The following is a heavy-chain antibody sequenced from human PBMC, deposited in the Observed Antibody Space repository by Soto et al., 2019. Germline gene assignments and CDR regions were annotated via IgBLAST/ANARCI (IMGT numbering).Heavy chain of an antibody. V-gene: IGHV3-11*06. J-gene: IGHJ5*02. CDR1: GFTFSDYY. Sequence: LRLSCAASGFTFSDYYMSWIRQAPGKGLAWVSYISSSSSYTNYADSVKGRFTISRDNAKNSLYLQMNSLRAEDTAVYYCVRGGYCSSTSCYRYFDWFDPWGQGTLVTVSS. D-gene: IGHD2-2*02. CDR3: VRGGYCSSTSCYRYFDWFDP. CDR2: ISSSSSYT.